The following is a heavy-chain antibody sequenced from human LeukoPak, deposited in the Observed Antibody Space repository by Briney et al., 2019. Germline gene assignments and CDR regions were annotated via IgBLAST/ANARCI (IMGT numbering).Heavy chain of an antibody. Sequence: GGSLRLSCAASGFTFNTYAMSWVRQAPGKGLEWVSAISGSGGTTYYADSVKGRFTISRDNSKNTLHLQMNSLRAEDTAVYYCAKYSRPPSIDYWGQGTLVTVSS. CDR1: GFTFNTYA. J-gene: IGHJ4*02. CDR2: ISGSGGTT. D-gene: IGHD6-13*01. V-gene: IGHV3-23*01. CDR3: AKYSRPPSIDY.